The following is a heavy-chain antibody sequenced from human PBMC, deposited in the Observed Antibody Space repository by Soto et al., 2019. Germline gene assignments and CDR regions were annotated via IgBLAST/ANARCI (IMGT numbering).Heavy chain of an antibody. CDR2: ISGSGGST. CDR3: AKAGYSGGKAIVNDY. D-gene: IGHD2-15*01. V-gene: IGHV3-23*01. J-gene: IGHJ4*02. Sequence: GGSLRLSCAASGFTFSSYAMSWVRQAPGKGLEWVSAISGSGGSTYYADSVKGRFTISRDNSKNTLYLQMSSLRAEDTAVYYCAKAGYSGGKAIVNDYWGQGTLVTVSS. CDR1: GFTFSSYA.